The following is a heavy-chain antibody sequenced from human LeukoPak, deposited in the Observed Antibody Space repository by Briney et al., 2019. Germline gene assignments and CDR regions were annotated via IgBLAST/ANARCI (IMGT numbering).Heavy chain of an antibody. D-gene: IGHD3-16*01. V-gene: IGHV4-34*01. CDR2: INHSGST. J-gene: IGHJ4*02. Sequence: SETLSLTCAVYGGSFSGCYWSWIRQPPGKGLEWIGEINHSGSTNYNPSLKSRVTISVGTSKNQFSLKLSSVTAADTAVYYCARGFRYYDYVWGSSRAFDYWGQGTLVTVSS. CDR3: ARGFRYYDYVWGSSRAFDY. CDR1: GGSFSGCY.